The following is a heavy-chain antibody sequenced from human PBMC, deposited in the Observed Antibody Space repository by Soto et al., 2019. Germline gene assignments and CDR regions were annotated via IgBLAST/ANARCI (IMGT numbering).Heavy chain of an antibody. CDR1: GYSFTSYW. D-gene: IGHD2-21*02. V-gene: IGHV5-51*01. J-gene: IGHJ5*02. CDR2: IYPGDSDT. Sequence: PGGSLKISFKGSGYSFTSYWIGWVRQMPGKGLEWMGIIYPGDSDTRYSPSFQGQVTISADKSISTAYLQWSSLKASETAMYYCARGPPGGDHAKSGWFDPWGQGTLVTVSS. CDR3: ARGPPGGDHAKSGWFDP.